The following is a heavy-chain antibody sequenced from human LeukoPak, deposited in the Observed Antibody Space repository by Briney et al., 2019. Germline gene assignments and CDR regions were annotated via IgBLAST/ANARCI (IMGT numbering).Heavy chain of an antibody. D-gene: IGHD3-22*01. Sequence: SQTLSLTCAISGDSVSSNSASWNWIRQSPSRGLEWLGRTYYRSKWRNDYAVSVKSRIATSPDTSKNQFSLQLNSVTPEDTAVYYCARGTGDSCKDWGLGTLVTVSS. CDR2: TYYRSKWRN. CDR1: GDSVSSNSAS. CDR3: ARGTGDSCKD. V-gene: IGHV6-1*01. J-gene: IGHJ4*02.